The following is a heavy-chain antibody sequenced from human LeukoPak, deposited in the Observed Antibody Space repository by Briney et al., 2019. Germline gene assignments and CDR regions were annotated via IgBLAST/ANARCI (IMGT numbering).Heavy chain of an antibody. CDR2: IYYSGNT. V-gene: IGHV4-39*01. CDR1: GVSISSSNSY. J-gene: IGHJ4*02. D-gene: IGHD3/OR15-3a*01. CDR3: ARQTGSGLFILP. Sequence: PSETLSLTCTVSGVSISSSNSYWGWIRQPPGKGLEWIGSIYYSGNTYYNASLKSQVSISIDTSKNQFSLRLTSVAAADTAVYYCARQTGSGLFILPGGQGTLVTVSS.